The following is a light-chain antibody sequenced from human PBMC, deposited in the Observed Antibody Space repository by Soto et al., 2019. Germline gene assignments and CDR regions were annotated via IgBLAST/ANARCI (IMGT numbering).Light chain of an antibody. CDR1: SSNIGSNT. CDR2: SNN. J-gene: IGLJ2*01. CDR3: AAWDDSLNAV. Sequence: QSVLTQPPSASGTPGQRVTISCSGSSSNIGSNTVNWYQQLPGTAPKLLIYSNNQPPSGVPDRFSGSKSGTSTSLAISGLQSEDEADYYCAAWDDSLNAVFGGGTKLTVL. V-gene: IGLV1-44*01.